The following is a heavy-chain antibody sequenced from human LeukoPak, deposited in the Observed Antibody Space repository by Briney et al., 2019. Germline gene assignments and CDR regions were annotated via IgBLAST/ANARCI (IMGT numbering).Heavy chain of an antibody. J-gene: IGHJ3*02. D-gene: IGHD2-2*01. Sequence: SQTLSLTCAVSGGSINTGAYYWSWIRQHPEKGLEWIGYIYYSGDTLYNPSLKRRVIVSLDMSKNQFSLRLNSVTAADTAVYYCPREDQGNAFDIWGQGTMVTVSS. CDR1: GGSINTGAYY. CDR3: PREDQGNAFDI. V-gene: IGHV4-31*11. CDR2: IYYSGDT.